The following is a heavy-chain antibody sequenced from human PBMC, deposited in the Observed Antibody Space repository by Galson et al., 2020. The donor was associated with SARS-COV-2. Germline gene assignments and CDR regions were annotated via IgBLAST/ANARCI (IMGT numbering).Heavy chain of an antibody. Sequence: GESLKISCAASGFYFSSFGMHWVRQAPGKGLEWVTFIRFDGSNKYYADSVKGRSTVSRDNSKNTVSLQMNSLRAEDTAIYYCAKDRTTDPYYIDSLGQGIRVAVSS. CDR1: GFYFSSFG. D-gene: IGHD4-4*01. CDR3: AKDRTTDPYYIDS. J-gene: IGHJ4*02. CDR2: IRFDGSNK. V-gene: IGHV3-30*02.